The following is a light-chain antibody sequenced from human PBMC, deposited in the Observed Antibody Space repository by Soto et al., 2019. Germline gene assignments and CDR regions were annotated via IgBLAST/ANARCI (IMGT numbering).Light chain of an antibody. J-gene: IGKJ4*01. Sequence: EIVLTQSPVTLSLSPGERATLSCRASQSINNYLAWYQQKPGQPPSLLIYDASNRATAIPVRFSGSGSGTDFTLTISSLDPEDSAVYYCQYRGIWAPGASFGGGTEVEIK. CDR1: QSINNY. V-gene: IGKV3-11*01. CDR2: DAS. CDR3: QYRGIWAPGAS.